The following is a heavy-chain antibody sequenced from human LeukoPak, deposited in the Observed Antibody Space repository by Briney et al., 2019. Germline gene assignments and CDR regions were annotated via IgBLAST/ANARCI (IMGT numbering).Heavy chain of an antibody. CDR3: TRDRAYRTFDY. CDR2: IRPDGSEA. V-gene: IGHV3-7*04. Sequence: PGGSLRLSCAASGFTFSSSWMTWVRQAPGKGLEWVAVIRPDGSEAAYVDSAIGRFTISRDNARNSLFLQMISLRVEDTAVYYCTRDRAYRTFDYWGQGALVTVSS. CDR1: GFTFSSSW. D-gene: IGHD3-16*01. J-gene: IGHJ4*02.